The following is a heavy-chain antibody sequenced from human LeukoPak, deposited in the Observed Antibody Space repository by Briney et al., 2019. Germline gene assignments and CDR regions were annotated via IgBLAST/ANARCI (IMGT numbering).Heavy chain of an antibody. J-gene: IGHJ4*02. D-gene: IGHD1-26*01. CDR2: IIPIFGTA. CDR3: ARDRSGSYQNFDY. CDR1: GGTFSSYA. V-gene: IGHV1-69*13. Sequence: ASVKVSCKASGGTFSSYAISWVRQAPGQGLEWMGGIIPIFGTANYAQKFQGRVTITADESTSTAYMELSSLRSEDTAVYYCARDRSGSYQNFDYWGQGTLVTVSS.